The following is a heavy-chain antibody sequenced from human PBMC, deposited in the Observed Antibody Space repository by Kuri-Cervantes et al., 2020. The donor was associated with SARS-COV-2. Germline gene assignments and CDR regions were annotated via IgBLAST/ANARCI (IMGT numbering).Heavy chain of an antibody. V-gene: IGHV4-4*02. CDR3: ARVDYDFYYYYGMDV. CDR2: IYHSGST. J-gene: IGHJ6*02. CDR1: GGSISSSNW. D-gene: IGHD3-16*01. Sequence: SETLSLTCAVSGGSISSSNWWSWVRQPPGKGLEWIGEIYHSGSTNYNPSLKSRVTISVDKSKNQFSLKLSSVTAADTAVYYCARVDYDFYYYYGMDVWGQGTTVTVSS.